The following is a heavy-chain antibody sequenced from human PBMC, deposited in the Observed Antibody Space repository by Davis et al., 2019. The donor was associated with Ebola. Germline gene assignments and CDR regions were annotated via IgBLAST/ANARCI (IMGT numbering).Heavy chain of an antibody. CDR1: GGSISGYY. D-gene: IGHD6-13*01. V-gene: IGHV4-59*01. CDR3: ARVGTSSWVDY. J-gene: IGHJ4*02. Sequence: SETLSLTCTVSGGSISGYYWSWIRQPPGKGLEFIGYIYYSGRTNYNPSVKSRVTMSVDTSKNQFSLKLSSVTAADTAVCYCARVGTSSWVDYWGQGTLVTVSS. CDR2: IYYSGRT.